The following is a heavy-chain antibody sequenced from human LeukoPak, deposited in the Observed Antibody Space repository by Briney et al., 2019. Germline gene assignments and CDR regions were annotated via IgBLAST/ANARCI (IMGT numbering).Heavy chain of an antibody. CDR2: IIPIIGTA. Sequence: SVRVSCKASVGSFTSYAISWVRQARGQGRGWMGRIIPIIGTANYAQKFQGRVTITANSSTNTAYMELSSLRSEDSAVYYCASGDPYGGNSGFDYWGQGTLVTVSS. D-gene: IGHD4-23*01. CDR3: ASGDPYGGNSGFDY. CDR1: VGSFTSYA. J-gene: IGHJ4*02. V-gene: IGHV1-69*04.